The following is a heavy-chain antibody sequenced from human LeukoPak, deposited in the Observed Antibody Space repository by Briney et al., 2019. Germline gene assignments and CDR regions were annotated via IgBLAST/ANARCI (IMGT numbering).Heavy chain of an antibody. D-gene: IGHD1-26*01. CDR3: ASGSSYYSLDF. J-gene: IGHJ4*02. V-gene: IGHV3-21*01. Sequence: GGSLRLSCAVSGFTFSSYTLNWVRQAPGKGLEWVSSISSGSSYIYYADSVKGRFTISRDNAKNSLFLQLNSLRAEDTAVYYCASGSSYYSLDFWGQGALVTVSS. CDR1: GFTFSSYT. CDR2: ISSGSSYI.